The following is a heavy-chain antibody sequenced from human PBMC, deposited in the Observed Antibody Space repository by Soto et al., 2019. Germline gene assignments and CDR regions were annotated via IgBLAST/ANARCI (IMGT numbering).Heavy chain of an antibody. J-gene: IGHJ4*02. CDR2: ISFDGKIK. Sequence: PGGSLRLSCAASGFIFSSYAMRWVRQAPGKGLEWVAVISFDGKIKYSADFMKGRFTISRDNSRNTLSLQMNSLRPDDTAVYYCARDPSYCSGEMCLYYLDYWGQGTLVTVSS. CDR1: GFIFSSYA. V-gene: IGHV3-30*04. CDR3: ARDPSYCSGEMCLYYLDY. D-gene: IGHD2-15*01.